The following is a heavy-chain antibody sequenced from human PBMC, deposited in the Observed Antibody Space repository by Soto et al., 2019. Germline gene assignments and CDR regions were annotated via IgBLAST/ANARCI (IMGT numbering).Heavy chain of an antibody. V-gene: IGHV3-7*05. CDR3: ATHWGRRFGY. J-gene: IGHJ4*02. CDR1: GFAFSDYS. D-gene: IGHD3-16*01. CDR2: IKEGGNDR. Sequence: ESGGGLVQPGGSLKLSCAASGFAFSDYSMSWVRQAPGKGLEWVASIKEGGNDRFYVDSVRGRFSISRDNAKNSLFLQMNSLRADDTALYYCATHWGRRFGYWGQGALVTVSS.